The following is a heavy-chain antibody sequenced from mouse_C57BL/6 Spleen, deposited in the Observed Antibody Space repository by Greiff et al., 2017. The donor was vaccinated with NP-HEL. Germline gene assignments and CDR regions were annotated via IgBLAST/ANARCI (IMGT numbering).Heavy chain of an antibody. CDR2: IWSGGGT. J-gene: IGHJ1*03. CDR3: ARKIPPYYGSSGGYFDV. D-gene: IGHD1-1*01. V-gene: IGHV2-2*01. Sequence: QVQLKQSGPGLVQPSQSLSITCTVSGFSLTSYGVHWVRQSPGKGLEWLGVIWSGGGTDYNAAFISRLSISKDNSKSQVFFKMNSLQADDTAIYYCARKIPPYYGSSGGYFDVWGTGTTVTVSS. CDR1: GFSLTSYG.